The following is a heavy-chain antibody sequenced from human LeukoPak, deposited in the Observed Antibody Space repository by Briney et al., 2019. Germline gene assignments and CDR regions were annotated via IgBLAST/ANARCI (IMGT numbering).Heavy chain of an antibody. Sequence: PSETLSLTCTVSGASISSGDYYWSWIRQPPGKGLEWIGYIYYSGSTYYNPSLKSRVTISVDTSKNQFSLKLSSVTAADTAVYYCARGSDPLEYYFDYWGQGTLVIVSS. CDR2: IYYSGST. V-gene: IGHV4-30-4*01. CDR3: ARGSDPLEYYFDY. D-gene: IGHD3-3*01. CDR1: GASISSGDYY. J-gene: IGHJ4*02.